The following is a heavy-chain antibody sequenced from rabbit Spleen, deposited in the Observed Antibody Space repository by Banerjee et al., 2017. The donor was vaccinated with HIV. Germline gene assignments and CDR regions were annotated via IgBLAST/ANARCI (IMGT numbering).Heavy chain of an antibody. CDR1: GFSFSDKVV. V-gene: IGHV1S45*01. CDR3: ARDGAGGSYFAL. Sequence: QQQLAESGGGLVKPEGSLTLTCTASGFSFSDKVVMCWVRQAPGKGLEWISCIAGSSSGFTYSATWAKGRFTISKTSSTTVTLQMTSLTVADTATYFCARDGAGGSYFALWGPGTLVTVS. J-gene: IGHJ4*01. D-gene: IGHD8-1*01. CDR2: IAGSSSGFT.